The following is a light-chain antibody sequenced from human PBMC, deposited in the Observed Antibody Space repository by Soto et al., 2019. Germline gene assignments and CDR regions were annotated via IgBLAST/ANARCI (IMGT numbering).Light chain of an antibody. J-gene: IGLJ2*01. V-gene: IGLV2-14*01. CDR3: SSYTSSYTLL. CDR2: EVS. CDR1: SSDVGDYKY. Sequence: QSALTQPASVSGSPGQSTTISCTGTSSDVGDYKYVSWYQQHPGKAPKLLIFEVSNRPSGVSNRFSGCKSGSTASLIISGLQAEDEADYFCSSYTSSYTLLFGGGTKLTVL.